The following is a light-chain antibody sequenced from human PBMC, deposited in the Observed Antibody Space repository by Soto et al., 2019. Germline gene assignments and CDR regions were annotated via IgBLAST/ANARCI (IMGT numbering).Light chain of an antibody. V-gene: IGKV3-15*01. J-gene: IGKJ1*01. Sequence: EMVIAQSPVTLSVSPGHRATPSCRASQSVSIHLAWYQQKPGQAPRLLIHGATTRATGIPARFSGSGSGTDFTLTISRLEPEDFAVYYCQQDHSSPRTFGQGTKVDIK. CDR3: QQDHSSPRT. CDR2: GAT. CDR1: QSVSIH.